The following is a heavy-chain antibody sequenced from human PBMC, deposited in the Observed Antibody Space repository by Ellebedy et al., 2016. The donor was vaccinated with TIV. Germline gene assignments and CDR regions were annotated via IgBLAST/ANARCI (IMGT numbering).Heavy chain of an antibody. CDR3: AKGLGCSGGDCYSGHAFDI. J-gene: IGHJ3*02. Sequence: ASGFTFSSYAMAWVRQAPGKGLEWVSAISGSGGATYHADSVKCRFTISRDNSKNTLFLQMNSLRAEDTAVYYYAKGLGCSGGDCYSGHAFDIWGQGTMVTVSS. CDR1: GFTFSSYA. V-gene: IGHV3-23*01. CDR2: ISGSGGAT. D-gene: IGHD2-15*01.